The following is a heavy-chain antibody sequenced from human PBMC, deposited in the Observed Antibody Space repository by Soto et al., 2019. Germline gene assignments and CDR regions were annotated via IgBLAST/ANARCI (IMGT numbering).Heavy chain of an antibody. CDR1: GFTVSSNY. V-gene: IGHV3-66*01. D-gene: IGHD6-19*01. Sequence: GGSLRLSCAASGFTVSSNYMSWVRQPPGKGLEWVSVIYGGGSTYYADSVKGRFTISRDNSKNKLYLQMNSLRAEDTAVYYCARDSLRPYSSGWYHPFDYWGQGSLVTVSS. J-gene: IGHJ4*02. CDR3: ARDSLRPYSSGWYHPFDY. CDR2: IYGGGST.